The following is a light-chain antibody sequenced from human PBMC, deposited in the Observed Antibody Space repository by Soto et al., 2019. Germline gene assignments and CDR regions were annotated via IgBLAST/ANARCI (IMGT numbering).Light chain of an antibody. Sequence: EIVLTQSPATLSLSPGERATLCCWASQSIGSSLGWYQQKPGQAPRLLIYDASNRATGVPARFSGSGSGTDFTLTISSLEPEDFAVYYCQQRSNWPRTFGQGTKLELK. J-gene: IGKJ2*01. CDR2: DAS. CDR1: QSIGSS. V-gene: IGKV3-11*01. CDR3: QQRSNWPRT.